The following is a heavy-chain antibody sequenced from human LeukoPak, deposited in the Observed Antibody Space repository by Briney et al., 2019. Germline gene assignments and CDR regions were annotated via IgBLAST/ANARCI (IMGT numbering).Heavy chain of an antibody. Sequence: GSVRVSCKASGYTLTGYYMHWVRQAPGEGLEWMGWINPNSGGTNYAQKFQGWVTMTRYTSISTAYMELSRLRSDDTAVYYCARRGQILTGYYHFDYWGQGTLVTVSS. CDR3: ARRGQILTGYYHFDY. J-gene: IGHJ4*02. D-gene: IGHD3-9*01. V-gene: IGHV1-2*04. CDR2: INPNSGGT. CDR1: GYTLTGYY.